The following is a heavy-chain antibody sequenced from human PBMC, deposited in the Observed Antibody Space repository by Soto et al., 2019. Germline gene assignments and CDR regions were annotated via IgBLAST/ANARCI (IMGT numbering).Heavy chain of an antibody. D-gene: IGHD6-19*01. CDR1: GGSFSGYY. Sequence: SETLSLTCAVYGGSFSGYYWSWIRQPPGKGLEWIGEINHSGSTNYNPSLKSRVTISVDTSKNQFSLKLSSVTAADTAVYYCARGEAVAVPYYYYMDVWGKGTTVTVSS. CDR2: INHSGST. V-gene: IGHV4-34*01. CDR3: ARGEAVAVPYYYYMDV. J-gene: IGHJ6*03.